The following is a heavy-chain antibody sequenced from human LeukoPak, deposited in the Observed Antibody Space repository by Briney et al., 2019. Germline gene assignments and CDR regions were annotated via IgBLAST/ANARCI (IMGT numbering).Heavy chain of an antibody. CDR2: IYSGGST. CDR3: AREADYGDRIDY. V-gene: IGHV3-66*02. D-gene: IGHD4-17*01. Sequence: QSGGSLRLSCAASGFTVSSNYMSWVRQAPGKGPEWVSVIYSGGSTYYADSVKGRFTISRDNSKNTLYLQMNSLRAEDTAVYYCAREADYGDRIDYWGQGTLVTVSS. J-gene: IGHJ4*02. CDR1: GFTVSSNY.